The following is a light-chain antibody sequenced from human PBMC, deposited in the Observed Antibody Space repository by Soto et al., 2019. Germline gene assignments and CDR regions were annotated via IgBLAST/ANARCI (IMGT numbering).Light chain of an antibody. CDR3: QLYGKLPPYT. Sequence: DIQMTQSPSSLSASVGDRVTITCQASQGIDNYLNWYQQKPGQAPKLLIYDASNLETGVPSRFSGRGSGTDFTFTISSLQPEAVATYYCQLYGKLPPYTFGQGTKLELK. CDR2: DAS. J-gene: IGKJ2*01. V-gene: IGKV1-33*01. CDR1: QGIDNY.